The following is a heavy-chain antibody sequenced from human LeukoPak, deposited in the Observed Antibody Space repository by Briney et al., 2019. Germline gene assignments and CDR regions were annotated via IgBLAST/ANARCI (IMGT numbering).Heavy chain of an antibody. D-gene: IGHD3-10*01. CDR3: ARLSIASGSPY. Sequence: SETLSLTRSVSGYSISSGYYWGWIRQPPGKGLEWIASIFYNGNTYYNASLKSRVTISVDTSENQFSLKLSSVTAADTAFYYCARLSIASGSPYWGQGTLVTVSS. J-gene: IGHJ4*02. V-gene: IGHV4-38-2*02. CDR2: IFYNGNT. CDR1: GYSISSGYY.